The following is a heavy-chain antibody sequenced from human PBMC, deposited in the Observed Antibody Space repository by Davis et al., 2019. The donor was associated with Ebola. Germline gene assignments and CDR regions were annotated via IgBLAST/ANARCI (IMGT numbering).Heavy chain of an antibody. Sequence: GESLKISCVASGCSVRSDYMSWVRQAPGKGLEWVSVIYSGGSTYYADSVKGRFTISRHSSENTVFLQMNSLRPDDTAVYYCARDPPQSGGYVWGQGTLVTVSS. J-gene: IGHJ4*02. V-gene: IGHV3-53*04. CDR3: ARDPPQSGGYV. D-gene: IGHD5-12*01. CDR2: IYSGGST. CDR1: GCSVRSDY.